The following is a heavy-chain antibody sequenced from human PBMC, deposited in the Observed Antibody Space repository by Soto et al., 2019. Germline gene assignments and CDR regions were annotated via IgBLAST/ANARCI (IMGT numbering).Heavy chain of an antibody. Sequence: ESGGGLVQPGGSLRLSCAVSGFSLSTYAMSWVRQAPGKGLEWVSSTSGSDDRTFYVDSVKGRFTISRDNSRNTLYLQMNSPRAEDTALYYCVKPRQGGGIDMVFDYWGQGTLVTVSS. CDR1: GFSLSTYA. J-gene: IGHJ4*02. CDR2: TSGSDDRT. D-gene: IGHD3-10*01. V-gene: IGHV3-23*01. CDR3: VKPRQGGGIDMVFDY.